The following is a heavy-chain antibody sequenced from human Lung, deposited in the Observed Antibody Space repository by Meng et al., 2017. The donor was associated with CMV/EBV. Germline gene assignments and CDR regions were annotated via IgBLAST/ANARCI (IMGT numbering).Heavy chain of an antibody. D-gene: IGHD6-13*01. CDR1: GFTFSDHY. CDR3: AIIEKESSSGHD. Sequence: GGSLRLXCTASGFTFSDHYMDWVRQAPGKGLEWVGRTRNKANSYTTDYSASVKGRFTISRDDSKNSLYLHMNRLKTEAMDVYYCAIIEKESSSGHDWGQGTXVTVSS. V-gene: IGHV3-72*01. CDR2: TRNKANSYTT. J-gene: IGHJ4*02.